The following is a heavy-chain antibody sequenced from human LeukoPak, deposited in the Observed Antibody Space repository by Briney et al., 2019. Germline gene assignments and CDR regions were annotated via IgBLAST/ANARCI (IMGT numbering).Heavy chain of an antibody. CDR3: ARHPEDIVVVPAAQEVSYYYYMDV. V-gene: IGHV5-51*01. CDR1: GYSFTSYW. Sequence: GESLKISCKGSGYSFTSYWIGWVRQMPGKGLEWMGIIYPGDSDTRYSPSFQGQVTFSADKSISTAYLQWSSLKASDTAMYYCARHPEDIVVVPAAQEVSYYYYMDVWGKGTTVTVSS. CDR2: IYPGDSDT. J-gene: IGHJ6*03. D-gene: IGHD2-2*01.